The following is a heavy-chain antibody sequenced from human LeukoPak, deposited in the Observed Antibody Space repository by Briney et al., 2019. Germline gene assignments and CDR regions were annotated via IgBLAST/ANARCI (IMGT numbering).Heavy chain of an antibody. J-gene: IGHJ3*01. CDR1: GYTFTNYG. CDR2: ISPYNGNT. V-gene: IGHV1-18*01. D-gene: IGHD3-22*01. CDR3: ARDLSGYYDSSGSDGFDF. Sequence: ASVKVSCEASGYTFTNYGVSWVRQAPGQGLEWMGWISPYNGNTIYAQKLQGRVTMTTDTSTSTAYMELRSLRSDDTAVYYCARDLSGYYDSSGSDGFDFWGQGTMVTVSS.